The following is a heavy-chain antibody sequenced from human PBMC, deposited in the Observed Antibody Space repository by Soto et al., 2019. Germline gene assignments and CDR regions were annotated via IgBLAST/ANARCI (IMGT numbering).Heavy chain of an antibody. V-gene: IGHV3-30*18. CDR3: AKVPSEGFYYYYYGMDV. D-gene: IGHD3-10*01. J-gene: IGHJ6*02. CDR2: ISYDGSNK. Sequence: GGSLRLSCAASGFTFSSYGMHWVRQAPGKGLEWVAVISYDGSNKYYADSVKGRFTISRGNSKNTLYLQMNSLRAEDTAVYYCAKVPSEGFYYYYYGMDVWGQGTTVTVSS. CDR1: GFTFSSYG.